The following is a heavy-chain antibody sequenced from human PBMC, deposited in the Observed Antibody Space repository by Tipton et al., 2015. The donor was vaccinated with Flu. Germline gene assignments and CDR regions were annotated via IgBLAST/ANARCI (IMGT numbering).Heavy chain of an antibody. CDR2: IYYSATT. CDR3: ARDREGHSFGL. Sequence: TLSLTCAVSGDSISSGGYYWSWIRQHPGKGLEWIGYIYYSATTYYSPSLQSRVTISIDTSENQFSLKLSSVTAADTAVYYCARDREGHSFGLWGQGTLVTVSS. CDR1: GDSISSGGYY. J-gene: IGHJ4*02. D-gene: IGHD5-18*01. V-gene: IGHV4-31*11.